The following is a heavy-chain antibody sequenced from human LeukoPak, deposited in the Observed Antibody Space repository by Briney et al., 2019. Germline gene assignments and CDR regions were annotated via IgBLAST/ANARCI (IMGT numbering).Heavy chain of an antibody. Sequence: GGSLRLSCAASGFTFSSYAMHWVRQAPGKGLEWVAVISYDGSNKYYADSVEGRFTISRDNSKNTLYLQMNSLRAEDTAVYYCARAEGIGPEYYFDYWGQGTLVTVSS. CDR3: ARAEGIGPEYYFDY. V-gene: IGHV3-30-3*01. CDR1: GFTFSSYA. CDR2: ISYDGSNK. J-gene: IGHJ4*02. D-gene: IGHD1-14*01.